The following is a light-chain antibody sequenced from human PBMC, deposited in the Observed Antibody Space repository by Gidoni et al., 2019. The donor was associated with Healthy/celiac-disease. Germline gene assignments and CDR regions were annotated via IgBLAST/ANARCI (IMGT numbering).Light chain of an antibody. CDR1: QSVSSY. Sequence: EIVLTQSPATLSLSPGERATLSCRASQSVSSYLAWYQQKPGQAPRLLIYDASNRATGIPARFSGSGSGTDFTLTISSLEPEDFAVYYCQQRSTWPPWTFGQXTKVEIK. J-gene: IGKJ1*01. CDR2: DAS. V-gene: IGKV3-11*01. CDR3: QQRSTWPPWT.